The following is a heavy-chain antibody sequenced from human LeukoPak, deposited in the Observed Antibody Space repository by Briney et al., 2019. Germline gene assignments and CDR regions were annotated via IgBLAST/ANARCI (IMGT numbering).Heavy chain of an antibody. CDR2: INHSGST. D-gene: IGHD2-21*02. CDR3: ARGPGSSGDRSPGGMDV. Sequence: SETLSLTCAVYGGSFSGYYWSWIRQPPGKGLEWIGEINHSGSTSYNPSLKSRVTISVDTSKNQFSLKLSSVTAADTAVYYCARGPGSSGDRSPGGMDVWGQGTTVTVSS. J-gene: IGHJ6*02. CDR1: GGSFSGYY. V-gene: IGHV4-34*01.